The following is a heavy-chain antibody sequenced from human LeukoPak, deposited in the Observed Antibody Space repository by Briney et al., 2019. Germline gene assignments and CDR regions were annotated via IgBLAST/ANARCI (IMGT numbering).Heavy chain of an antibody. CDR3: ARDPTNTSGYYAYFDY. D-gene: IGHD5-12*01. CDR2: IIPIFGTA. Sequence: SVKVSCKASGGTFSSYAISWVGQAPGQGLEWMGGIIPIFGTANYAQKFQGRVTITADESTSTAYMELSSLRSDDTAVYYCARDPTNTSGYYAYFDYWGQGTLVTVSS. V-gene: IGHV1-69*13. J-gene: IGHJ4*02. CDR1: GGTFSSYA.